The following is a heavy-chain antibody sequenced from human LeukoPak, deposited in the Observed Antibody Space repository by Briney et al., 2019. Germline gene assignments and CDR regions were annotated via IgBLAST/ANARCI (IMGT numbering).Heavy chain of an antibody. Sequence: GASVKVSCKASGGTFSSYAISWVRQAPGQGLEWMGGIIPIFGTANYAQKFQGRVTITADESTSTAYMELSSLRSEDTAVYYCARLRYGSGDMDVWGKGTTVTISS. J-gene: IGHJ6*04. CDR3: ARLRYGSGDMDV. D-gene: IGHD3-10*01. V-gene: IGHV1-69*01. CDR2: IIPIFGTA. CDR1: GGTFSSYA.